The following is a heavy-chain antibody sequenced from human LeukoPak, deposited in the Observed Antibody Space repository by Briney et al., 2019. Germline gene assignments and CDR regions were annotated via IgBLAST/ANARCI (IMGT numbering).Heavy chain of an antibody. D-gene: IGHD4-17*01. J-gene: IGHJ6*02. V-gene: IGHV4-59*01. CDR3: ARANYGDYSSGYYYGMDV. CDR2: IYYSGST. CDR1: GGSFGDYH. Sequence: SETLSLTCALYGGSFGDYHWSWIRQPPGKGLEWIGYIYYSGSTNYNPSLKSRVTISVDTSKNQFSLKLSSVTAADTAVYYCARANYGDYSSGYYYGMDVWGQGTTVTVSS.